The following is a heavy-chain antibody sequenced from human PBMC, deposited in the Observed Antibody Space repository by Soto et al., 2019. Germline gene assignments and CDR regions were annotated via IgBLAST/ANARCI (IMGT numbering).Heavy chain of an antibody. J-gene: IGHJ4*02. CDR2: TYYRSKWYN. D-gene: IGHD3-9*01. Sequence: SQTLSLTCAISGDSVSSNSAAWNWIRQSPSRGLEWLGSTYYRSKWYNDYAVSVKSRITINPDTSKNQFSLQLNSVTPEDTAVYYCARVTVYYDILTGYHPPNGYFDYWGQGTLVTVSS. V-gene: IGHV6-1*01. CDR1: GDSVSSNSAA. CDR3: ARVTVYYDILTGYHPPNGYFDY.